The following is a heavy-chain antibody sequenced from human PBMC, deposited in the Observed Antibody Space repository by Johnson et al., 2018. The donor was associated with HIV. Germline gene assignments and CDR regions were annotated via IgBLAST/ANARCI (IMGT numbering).Heavy chain of an antibody. Sequence: QVQLVESGGGVVQPGGSLRLSCAASGFTFSSYGMHWVRQAPGKGLEWVAFIRYDGSNKYYADSVKGRFTISRDNSKNTLYLQMNSLSAEDTAVYYCAKDWRDYDDSSRSGAFDIWGQGTMFTVSS. CDR2: IRYDGSNK. D-gene: IGHD3-22*01. CDR1: GFTFSSYG. V-gene: IGHV3-30*02. CDR3: AKDWRDYDDSSRSGAFDI. J-gene: IGHJ3*02.